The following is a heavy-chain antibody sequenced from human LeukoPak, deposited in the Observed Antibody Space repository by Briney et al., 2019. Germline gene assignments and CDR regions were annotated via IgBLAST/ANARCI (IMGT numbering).Heavy chain of an antibody. J-gene: IGHJ4*02. D-gene: IGHD2-21*02. CDR1: GFSFSDFG. Sequence: RLRRLSCVASGFSFSDFGLHWVRQTPGRGLEWVAVISNDGNKKLYADSVKGRFTVSRDNSKSTLYLQMTSLRPDDSSTYYCAKDTGHCGGGDCFFYYLDYWGRGTLVTVSS. V-gene: IGHV3-30*18. CDR2: ISNDGNKK. CDR3: AKDTGHCGGGDCFFYYLDY.